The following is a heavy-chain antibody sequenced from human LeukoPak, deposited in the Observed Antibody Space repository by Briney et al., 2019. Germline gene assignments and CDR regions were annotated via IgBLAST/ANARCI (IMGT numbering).Heavy chain of an antibody. CDR2: IYYSGST. CDR1: GGSISSSSYY. J-gene: IGHJ6*03. Sequence: PSETLSLTCTVSGGSISSSSYYWVWIREPPGKGLEWIGSIYYSGSTYYNPSLKSRVTIAVDTSQNQFSLKLSSVTAADTAVYYCVGEGDCSSTSCPYYYYYMDVWGKGTTVTVSS. V-gene: IGHV4-39*07. D-gene: IGHD2-2*01. CDR3: VGEGDCSSTSCPYYYYYMDV.